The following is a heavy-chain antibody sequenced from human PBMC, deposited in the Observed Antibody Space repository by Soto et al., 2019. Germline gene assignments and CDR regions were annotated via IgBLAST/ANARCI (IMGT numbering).Heavy chain of an antibody. CDR2: ISHDGSNK. J-gene: IGHJ6*02. V-gene: IGHV3-30*18. CDR3: AKAKTGTYYYYRMDV. Sequence: QVQLVESGGGVVQPGRSLRLSCAASGFTFSSYGMHWVRQAPGKGLEWVAVISHDGSNKYYADSVKGRFTISRDNSKNTLYLQMNRLRAEDTAVYYCAKAKTGTYYYYRMDVWGQGTTVTVSS. CDR1: GFTFSSYG. D-gene: IGHD1-1*01.